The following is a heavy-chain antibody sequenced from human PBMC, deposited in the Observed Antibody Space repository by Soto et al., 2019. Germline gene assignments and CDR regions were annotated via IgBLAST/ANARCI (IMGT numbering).Heavy chain of an antibody. J-gene: IGHJ2*01. Sequence: QVQLQQSGPGLVKPSQTLSLICAISGDSVSSDSATWNWIRQSPSRGLEWLGRTYYRSKWYNDYAVSVKSRIAITPHTSRNQLSVQLNSVTPEDTAVYFCARASSGWHWYFDLWGRGTLVTVSS. CDR1: GDSVSSDSAT. CDR2: TYYRSKWYN. V-gene: IGHV6-1*01. D-gene: IGHD6-19*01. CDR3: ARASSGWHWYFDL.